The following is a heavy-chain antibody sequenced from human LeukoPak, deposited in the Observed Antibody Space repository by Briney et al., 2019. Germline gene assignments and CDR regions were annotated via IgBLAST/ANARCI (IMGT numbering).Heavy chain of an antibody. D-gene: IGHD6-19*01. Sequence: SQTLSLTCTVSGGSISSGGYYWSWIRQPAGKGLEWIGRIYTSGSTNYNPSLKSRVTISVDTSKNQFSLKLSSVTAADTAVYYCARDRSKQWLSWYFDLWGRGTLVTVSS. CDR2: IYTSGST. J-gene: IGHJ2*01. CDR3: ARDRSKQWLSWYFDL. CDR1: GGSISSGGYY. V-gene: IGHV4-61*02.